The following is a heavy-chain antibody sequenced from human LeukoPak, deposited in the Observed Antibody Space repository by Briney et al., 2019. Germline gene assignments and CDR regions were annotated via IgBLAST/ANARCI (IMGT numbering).Heavy chain of an antibody. CDR1: GYTFSNYG. V-gene: IGHV1-18*01. D-gene: IGHD6-25*01. Sequence: ASVKVSCKTSGYTFSNYGFTWVRQAPGQGLEWMGWISAYNGNTNYALRFQGRVTMTTETSTSTAYMELRSLGSDDTAVYYCARGGLSSDWIDYWGQGTLVTVSS. CDR3: ARGGLSSDWIDY. CDR2: ISAYNGNT. J-gene: IGHJ4*02.